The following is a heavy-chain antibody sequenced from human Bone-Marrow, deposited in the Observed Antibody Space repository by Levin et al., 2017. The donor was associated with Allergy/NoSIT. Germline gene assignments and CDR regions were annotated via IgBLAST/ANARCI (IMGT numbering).Heavy chain of an antibody. J-gene: IGHJ4*02. Sequence: GGSLRLSCKASGFTFSSYSMTWVRQAPGKGLECVAAITGSGAVTHYADSVKGRFTITRDTSESTVFLEMNSLRAEDSALYYCAKYLSPSVPHFDYWGQGTLVTVSS. D-gene: IGHD6-19*01. V-gene: IGHV3-23*01. CDR3: AKYLSPSVPHFDY. CDR1: GFTFSSYS. CDR2: ITGSGAVT.